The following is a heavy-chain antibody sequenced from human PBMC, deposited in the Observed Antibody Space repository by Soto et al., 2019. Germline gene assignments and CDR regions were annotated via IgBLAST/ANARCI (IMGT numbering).Heavy chain of an antibody. CDR1: GFTFSDFY. J-gene: IGHJ4*02. Sequence: QVQLVESGGGLVKPGGSLRLSCAACGFTFSDFYMSWIRQAPGKGLEWISYISSGSTNIFYADSVKGRFTVSRDNAKNSVYLQMDSLRAEDTAVYYCARDRNAAGSDYWGQGTLVTVSS. CDR2: ISSGSTNI. D-gene: IGHD1-1*01. V-gene: IGHV3-11*01. CDR3: ARDRNAAGSDY.